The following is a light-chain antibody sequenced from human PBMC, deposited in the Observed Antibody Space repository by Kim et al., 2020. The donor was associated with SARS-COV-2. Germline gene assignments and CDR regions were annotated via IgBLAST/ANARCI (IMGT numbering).Light chain of an antibody. V-gene: IGLV2-14*03. CDR1: GSDIGAYNY. Sequence: GQSITISCIGAGSDIGAYNYVSWYQQHPGKAPKLLIYDVNERPSGVSNRFSGSKSGYLASLTISGLQAEDEADYYCCSYTNTDTFVFGTGTKVTVL. CDR2: DVN. J-gene: IGLJ1*01. CDR3: CSYTNTDTFV.